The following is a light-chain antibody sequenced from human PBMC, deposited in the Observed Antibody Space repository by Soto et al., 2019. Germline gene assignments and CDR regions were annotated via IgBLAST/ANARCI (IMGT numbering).Light chain of an antibody. Sequence: EIVLPQSPGTLSLSPGERATLSCRASQSVSSSYLAWYQQKPGQAPRLLIYGASSRATGIPDRFSGSGSGTDFTLTISRLEPEDFAVYYCQQYGSSPPRYTFGQGTKLEIK. CDR2: GAS. V-gene: IGKV3-20*01. J-gene: IGKJ2*01. CDR1: QSVSSSY. CDR3: QQYGSSPPRYT.